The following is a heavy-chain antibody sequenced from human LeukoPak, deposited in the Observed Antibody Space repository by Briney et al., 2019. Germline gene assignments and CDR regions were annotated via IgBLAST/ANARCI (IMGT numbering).Heavy chain of an antibody. CDR1: GGSISSYY. CDR2: IYYSGST. CDR3: ARDESDTAMVPGRAFDI. Sequence: SETLSLTGTVSGGSISSYYWSWIRQPPGKGLDWIGYIYYSGSTNYNPSLKSRVTISVGTSKNQFSLKLSSVTAADTAVYYCARDESDTAMVPGRAFDIWGQGTMVTVSS. J-gene: IGHJ3*02. D-gene: IGHD5-18*01. V-gene: IGHV4-59*01.